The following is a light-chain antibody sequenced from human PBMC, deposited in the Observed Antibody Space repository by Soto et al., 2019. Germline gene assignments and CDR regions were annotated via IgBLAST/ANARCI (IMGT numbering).Light chain of an antibody. CDR1: QGISRY. J-gene: IGKJ4*01. Sequence: DIQLTQSPSFLSASVGDRVTITCRASQGISRYLAWYQQKPGKAPNLLIYAASTLQSWVPSRFSGSGSGTEFTLTISSLQSEDFATYYCQQLNSYPLTFGGGTKVDIK. CDR2: AAS. V-gene: IGKV1-9*01. CDR3: QQLNSYPLT.